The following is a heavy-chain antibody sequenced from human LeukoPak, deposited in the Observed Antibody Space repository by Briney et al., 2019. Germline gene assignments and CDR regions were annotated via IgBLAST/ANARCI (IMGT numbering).Heavy chain of an antibody. CDR1: GFSFSSYA. CDR2: ISGSGGST. D-gene: IGHD2-21*01. V-gene: IGHV3-23*01. Sequence: QPGGSLLLSCAASGFSFSSYAMSWGRQAPGKGLEGVSAISGSGGSTYYADSVKGRFTIFRDNSKNTLYLQKNSLRAEDTAVYYCAKDNGEYCGGDCYSIYWGQGTLVTVSS. J-gene: IGHJ4*02. CDR3: AKDNGEYCGGDCYSIY.